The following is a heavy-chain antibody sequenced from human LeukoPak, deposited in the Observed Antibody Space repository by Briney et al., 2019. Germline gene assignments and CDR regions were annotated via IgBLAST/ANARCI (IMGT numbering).Heavy chain of an antibody. Sequence: PGGSLRLSCAASGFTFSSYSMNWVRQAPGKGLEWVSSISSSSSYIYYADSVKGRFTISRDNAKNSLYLQMNSLRAEDTAVYYCARDLFDILTGYEVDLWGQGTLVTVSS. CDR3: ARDLFDILTGYEVDL. CDR1: GFTFSSYS. V-gene: IGHV3-21*01. J-gene: IGHJ5*02. D-gene: IGHD3-9*01. CDR2: ISSSSSYI.